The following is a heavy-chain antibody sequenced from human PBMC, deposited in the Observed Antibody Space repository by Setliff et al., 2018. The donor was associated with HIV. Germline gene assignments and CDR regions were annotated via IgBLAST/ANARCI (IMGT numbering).Heavy chain of an antibody. CDR3: AQITVMGY. CDR1: GITFSSYW. J-gene: IGHJ4*02. CDR2: IKQDGSER. Sequence: GGYLVPYCVAPGITFSSYWMGWVRQAPGKGLEWVANIKQDGSERSYVDPVKGRFTISRDNAKNSLYLQMNSLRDEDTAVYYCAQITVMGYWGQGTLVTVSS. D-gene: IGHD4-4*01. V-gene: IGHV3-7*01.